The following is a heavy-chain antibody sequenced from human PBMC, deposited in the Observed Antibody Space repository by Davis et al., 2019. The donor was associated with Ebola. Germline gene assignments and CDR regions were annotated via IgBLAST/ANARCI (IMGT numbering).Heavy chain of an antibody. Sequence: ASVKVSCKASGYTFTSYAMHWVRQAPGQRLEWMGWINAGNGNTKYSQKLQGRVTMTTDTSTSTAYMELRSLRSDDTAVYYCARDEGRYFDYWGQGTLVTVSS. CDR2: INAGNGNT. CDR3: ARDEGRYFDY. CDR1: GYTFTSYA. J-gene: IGHJ4*02. V-gene: IGHV1-3*01.